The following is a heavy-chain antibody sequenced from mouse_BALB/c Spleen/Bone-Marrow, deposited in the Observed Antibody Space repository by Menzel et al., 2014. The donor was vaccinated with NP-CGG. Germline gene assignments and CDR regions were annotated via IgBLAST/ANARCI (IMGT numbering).Heavy chain of an antibody. D-gene: IGHD1-2*01. CDR3: ARESTTAIHWYFDV. CDR2: IRNKANGYTA. V-gene: IGHV7-3*02. Sequence: EVHLVESGGGLVQPGGSLRLSCATSGFTFTDYYMSWVRQPPGKALEWLGFIRNKANGYTAEYSASVKGRFTISRDNSQTILYLQMTTLRAEDSATYYCARESTTAIHWYFDVWGAGTTVTVSS. J-gene: IGHJ1*01. CDR1: GFTFTDYY.